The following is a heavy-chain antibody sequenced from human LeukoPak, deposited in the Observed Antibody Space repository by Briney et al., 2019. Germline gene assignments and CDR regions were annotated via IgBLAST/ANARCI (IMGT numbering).Heavy chain of an antibody. CDR3: ARDCRSTSCGAYYYGMDV. J-gene: IGHJ6*02. CDR1: GYTFTSYD. CDR2: MNPNSGNT. Sequence: ASVKVSCKASGYTFTSYDINWVRQATGQGLEWMGWMNPNSGNTGYAQKFQGRVTMTRNTSISTAYMELSSLRSEDTAVYYCARDCRSTSCGAYYYGMDVWGQGTTVTVSS. V-gene: IGHV1-8*01. D-gene: IGHD2-2*01.